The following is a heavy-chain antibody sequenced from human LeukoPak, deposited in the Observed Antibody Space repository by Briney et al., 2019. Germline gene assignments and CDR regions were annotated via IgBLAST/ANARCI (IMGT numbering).Heavy chain of an antibody. V-gene: IGHV3-30*02. D-gene: IGHD2-15*01. J-gene: IGHJ4*02. CDR2: IRYDGSNK. Sequence: GGSLRLSCAASGFTFSSYGMHWVRQAPGKGLEWVAFIRYDGSNKYYADSVKGRFTISRDNSKNTLYLQMNSLRAEDTAVYYCAKDPSHCSGGSCPKLDYWGQGTLVTVSS. CDR1: GFTFSSYG. CDR3: AKDPSHCSGGSCPKLDY.